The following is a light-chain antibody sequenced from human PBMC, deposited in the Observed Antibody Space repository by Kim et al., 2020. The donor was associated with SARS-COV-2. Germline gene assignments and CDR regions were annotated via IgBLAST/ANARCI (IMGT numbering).Light chain of an antibody. Sequence: SPGERATLSCRASQSVSFNSLAWYQQKPGQPPRLLIYGASNRATGIPDRVSGSGSGTDFTLTISRLEPADFAVYYCLQYGSSVQTFGQGTKVDIK. CDR1: QSVSFNS. CDR2: GAS. J-gene: IGKJ1*01. V-gene: IGKV3-20*01. CDR3: LQYGSSVQT.